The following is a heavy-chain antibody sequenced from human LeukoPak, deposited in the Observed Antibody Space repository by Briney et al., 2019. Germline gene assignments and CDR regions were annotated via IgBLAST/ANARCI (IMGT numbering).Heavy chain of an antibody. J-gene: IGHJ5*02. V-gene: IGHV1-18*01. CDR1: GYNFNDFG. CDR2: ISALTGDT. Sequence: ASVKVSCRASGYNFNDFGVTWVRQARGKGLEWMGWISALTGDTNYAQKFQGRLTTTTDTSTDTAYMEMRSLRSDDTAVYYCAREATGRAFDPWGQGTLVVVSS. D-gene: IGHD1-14*01. CDR3: AREATGRAFDP.